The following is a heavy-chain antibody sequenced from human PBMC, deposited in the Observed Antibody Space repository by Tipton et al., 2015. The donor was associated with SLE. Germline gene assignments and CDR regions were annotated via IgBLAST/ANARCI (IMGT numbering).Heavy chain of an antibody. J-gene: IGHJ6*03. CDR3: ATWGYYYDSSGYSGRYYYMDV. Sequence: QVQLVQSGAEVKKPGSSVKVSCKASGGTFSSYTISWVRQAPGQGLEWMGRIIPILGIANYAQRFQGRVTITAHKSTSTAYMELSSLTSEDTAVYYCATWGYYYDSSGYSGRYYYMDVWGKGTTVTVSS. D-gene: IGHD3-22*01. CDR2: IIPILGIA. V-gene: IGHV1-69*02. CDR1: GGTFSSYT.